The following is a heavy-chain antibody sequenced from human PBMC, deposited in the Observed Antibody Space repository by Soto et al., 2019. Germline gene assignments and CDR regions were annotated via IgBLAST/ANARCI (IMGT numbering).Heavy chain of an antibody. D-gene: IGHD3-22*01. CDR2: ISPYTGKT. CDR3: ARDRSIDSPMSHYDL. J-gene: IGHJ5*02. V-gene: IGHV1-18*01. CDR1: GYSFIDYG. Sequence: HVQLVQSGAEVKKPGASVKVSCKSFGYSFIDYGIAWVRQAPGQGLEWMGWISPYTGKTFYAHKVENRVSMTTATSTTTASLEVRSLTSDDTAIYYCARDRSIDSPMSHYDLWGQGTLVTVTS.